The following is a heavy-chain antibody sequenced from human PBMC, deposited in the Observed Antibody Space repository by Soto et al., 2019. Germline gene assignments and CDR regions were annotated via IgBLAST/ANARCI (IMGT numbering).Heavy chain of an antibody. J-gene: IGHJ5*02. D-gene: IGHD3-3*01. V-gene: IGHV5-51*01. Sequence: ESLKISCKGSGYSFTSYWIGWVRQMPGKGLEWMGIIYPGDSDTRYSPSFQGRVTISADKSISTAYLQWGSLKASDTAMYYCARSNYDFWSGLSSPPPQNWFDPWGQGTLVT. CDR1: GYSFTSYW. CDR2: IYPGDSDT. CDR3: ARSNYDFWSGLSSPPPQNWFDP.